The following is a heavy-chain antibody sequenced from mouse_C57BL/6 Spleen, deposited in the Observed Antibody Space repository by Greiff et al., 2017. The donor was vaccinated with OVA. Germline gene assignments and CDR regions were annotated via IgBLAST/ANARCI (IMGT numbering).Heavy chain of an antibody. D-gene: IGHD2-5*01. V-gene: IGHV1-64*01. CDR1: GYTFTSYW. CDR3: ARGYSKGDWYFDV. CDR2: IHPNSGST. J-gene: IGHJ1*03. Sequence: QVQLQQPGAELVKPGASVKLSCKASGYTFTSYWMHWVKQRPGQGLEWIGMIHPNSGSTNYNEKFKSKATLTVDKSSSTAYMQLSSLTSEDSAVYYCARGYSKGDWYFDVWGTGTTVTVSS.